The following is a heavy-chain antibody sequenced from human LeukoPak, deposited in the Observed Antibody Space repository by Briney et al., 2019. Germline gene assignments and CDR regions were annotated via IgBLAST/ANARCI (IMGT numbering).Heavy chain of an antibody. CDR1: GFTFSSYG. CDR3: AVVTAILDY. Sequence: GGTLRLSCAASGFTFSSYGMSWVRQAPGKGLEWVSYISSSGSTIYYADSVKGRFTISRDNAKNSLYLQMNSLRAEDTAVYYCAVVTAILDYWGQGTLVTVSS. CDR2: ISSSGSTI. V-gene: IGHV3-48*04. D-gene: IGHD2-21*02. J-gene: IGHJ4*02.